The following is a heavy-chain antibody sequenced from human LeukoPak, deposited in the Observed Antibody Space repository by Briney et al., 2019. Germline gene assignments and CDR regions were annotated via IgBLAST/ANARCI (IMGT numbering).Heavy chain of an antibody. D-gene: IGHD1-1*01. CDR1: GFTFSNYA. J-gene: IGHJ4*02. Sequence: PGGSLRLSCAASGFTFSNYAMSWVRQAPGRGLEWVSTFSGSSSSTYFAASVKGRFTISRDNSKNTLYLQMNSLRAGDTAVYYCAKRAGTGTKHFDYWGQGALVTVS. CDR3: AKRAGTGTKHFDY. CDR2: FSGSSSST. V-gene: IGHV3-23*01.